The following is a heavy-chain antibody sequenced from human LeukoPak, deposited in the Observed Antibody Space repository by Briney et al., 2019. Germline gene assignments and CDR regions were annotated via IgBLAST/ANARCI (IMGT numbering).Heavy chain of an antibody. CDR1: GFTFSSYS. Sequence: GGPLRLSCAASGFTFSSYSMNWVRQAPGRGLEWISFISSSSSSTILYADSVKGRFTISRDTAKNSLYLQMNSLRDEDTTVYYCARSRPVRGVTFDYWGQGTLVTVSS. J-gene: IGHJ4*02. D-gene: IGHD3-10*02. CDR3: ARSRPVRGVTFDY. CDR2: ISSSSSSTI. V-gene: IGHV3-48*02.